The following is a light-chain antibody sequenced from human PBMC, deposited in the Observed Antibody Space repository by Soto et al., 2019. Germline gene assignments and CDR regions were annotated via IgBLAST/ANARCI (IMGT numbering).Light chain of an antibody. CDR3: CSYAGSYTIYV. Sequence: QSGLTQPRSVSWSPGQSVTISCTGTSSDVGGYNYVSWYQQHPGKAPKLMIYDVSKRPSGVPDRFSGSKSGNTASLTISGLQAEDEADYYCCSYAGSYTIYVFRTGTKVTVL. V-gene: IGLV2-11*01. CDR1: SSDVGGYNY. CDR2: DVS. J-gene: IGLJ1*01.